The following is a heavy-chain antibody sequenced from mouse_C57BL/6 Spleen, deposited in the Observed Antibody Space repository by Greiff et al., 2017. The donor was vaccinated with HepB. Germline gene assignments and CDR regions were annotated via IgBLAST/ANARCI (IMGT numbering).Heavy chain of an antibody. CDR1: GYTFTDYY. V-gene: IGHV1-26*01. CDR2: INPNNGGT. CDR3: AREIGYRHFDY. J-gene: IGHJ2*01. D-gene: IGHD2-2*01. Sequence: EVKLQQSGPELVKPGASVKISCKASGYTFTDYYMNWVKQSHGKSLEWIGDINPNNGGTSYNQKFKGKATLTVDKSSSTAYMELRSLTSEDSAVYYCAREIGYRHFDYWGQGTTLTVSS.